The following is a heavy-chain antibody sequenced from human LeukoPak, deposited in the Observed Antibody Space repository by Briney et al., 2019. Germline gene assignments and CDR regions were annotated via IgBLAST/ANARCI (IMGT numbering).Heavy chain of an antibody. CDR2: ISDNGGTT. CDR1: GFSFSNYA. D-gene: IGHD3-22*01. V-gene: IGHV3-23*01. J-gene: IGHJ4*02. Sequence: HPGGSLRLSCAASGFSFSNYALQWVRQAPGKGLEWVAGISDNGGTTKYADSVKGRFTLSRDNPKNTLYLQMNSLRAEDTAVYFCAKRGVVIRVILVGFHKEANYFDSWGQGALVTVSS. CDR3: AKRGVVIRVILVGFHKEANYFDS.